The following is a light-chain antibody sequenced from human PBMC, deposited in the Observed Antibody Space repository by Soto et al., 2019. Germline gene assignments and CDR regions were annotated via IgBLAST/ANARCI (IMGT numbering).Light chain of an antibody. Sequence: DIQMTQSPSTLSASVGDRVTITCRASQSISSWLAWYQQKPGKAPKPLMYKASSLQSGVPSRFSGSGSGTEFTLTISSLQPDDFATYYCQQYNSYSYTFGQGTKREIK. CDR2: KAS. CDR1: QSISSW. CDR3: QQYNSYSYT. J-gene: IGKJ2*01. V-gene: IGKV1-5*03.